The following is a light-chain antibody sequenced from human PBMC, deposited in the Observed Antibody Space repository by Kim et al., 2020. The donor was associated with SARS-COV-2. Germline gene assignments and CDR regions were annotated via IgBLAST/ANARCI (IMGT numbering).Light chain of an antibody. CDR2: GAS. V-gene: IGKV3-15*01. Sequence: SPGERATLSGRASKSVSSNLAWYQQKPGQAPRRLIYGASTRATGIPARFSGSGSGTEFTLTISSLQSEDFAVYYCQQYNNWPRGTFGQGTKVDIK. J-gene: IGKJ1*01. CDR1: KSVSSN. CDR3: QQYNNWPRGT.